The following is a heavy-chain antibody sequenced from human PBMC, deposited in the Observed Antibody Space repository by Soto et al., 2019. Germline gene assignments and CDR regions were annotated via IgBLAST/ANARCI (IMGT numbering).Heavy chain of an antibody. D-gene: IGHD3-10*01. CDR3: ARGRGPRGYFDY. V-gene: IGHV4-34*01. CDR2: INHSGST. Sequence: QVQLQQWGAGLLKPSETLSLTCAVYGGSFSGYYWSWIRQPPGKGLEWIGEINHSGSTNYNPSLKSRVTISVDTSKNQFSLKLSSVTAADTAVYYCARGRGPRGYFDYWGQGTLVTVSS. J-gene: IGHJ4*02. CDR1: GGSFSGYY.